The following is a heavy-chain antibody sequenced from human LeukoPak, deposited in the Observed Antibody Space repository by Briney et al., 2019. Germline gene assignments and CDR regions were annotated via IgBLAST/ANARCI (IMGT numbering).Heavy chain of an antibody. CDR1: GYTFTNYH. Sequence: ASVKVSCKASGYTFTNYHINWVRQAPGRGLEWMGWMNPNNGDSGYAQKFQGRVTITRDTSISTSYMELRSLMSDDTAVYFCARTTSFTASGYDYWGQGTLVTVSS. V-gene: IGHV1-8*03. CDR3: ARTTSFTASGYDY. CDR2: MNPNNGDS. D-gene: IGHD6-25*01. J-gene: IGHJ4*02.